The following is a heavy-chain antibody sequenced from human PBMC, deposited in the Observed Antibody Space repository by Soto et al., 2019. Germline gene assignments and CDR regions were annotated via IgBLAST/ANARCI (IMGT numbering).Heavy chain of an antibody. CDR3: ASANGDYVGYGMDV. D-gene: IGHD4-17*01. CDR1: GGSISSSY. V-gene: IGHV4-59*01. Sequence: PSETLSLTCTVSGGSISSSYWSWIRQPPGKGLEWIGYIYYSGSTNYNPSLKSRVTISVDTSKNQFSLKLSSVTAAATAVYYCASANGDYVGYGMDVWGQGTTVTVAS. CDR2: IYYSGST. J-gene: IGHJ6*02.